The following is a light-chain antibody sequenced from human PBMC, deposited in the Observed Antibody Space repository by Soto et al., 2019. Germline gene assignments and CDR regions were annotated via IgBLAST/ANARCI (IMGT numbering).Light chain of an antibody. CDR1: QSLVHSDGNTY. V-gene: IGKV2-30*02. J-gene: IGKJ5*01. Sequence: DVVLTQSPLSLPVTPGQPASISCRSSQSLVHSDGNTYLNWFQQRPGQSPRRLIYNVSKRDSGVSERFSGSGSGTDFTLQISRVEAEDVGVYYCMQGTHWPPLTFGQGTRLEIK. CDR3: MQGTHWPPLT. CDR2: NVS.